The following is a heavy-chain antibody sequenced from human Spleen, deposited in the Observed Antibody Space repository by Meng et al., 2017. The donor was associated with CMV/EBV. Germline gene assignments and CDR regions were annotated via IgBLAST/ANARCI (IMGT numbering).Heavy chain of an antibody. Sequence: GESLKISCEVSGFTVSVNYMSWVRQAPGKGLEWVSGISGSGSDTYYADSVKGRFSISRDNSKSTLYLQMNNLRAEDTAIYYCAKDPGLQLWNDYWGQGTLVTVSS. CDR3: AKDPGLQLWNDY. J-gene: IGHJ4*02. CDR1: GFTVSVNY. V-gene: IGHV3-23*01. D-gene: IGHD1-1*01. CDR2: ISGSGSDT.